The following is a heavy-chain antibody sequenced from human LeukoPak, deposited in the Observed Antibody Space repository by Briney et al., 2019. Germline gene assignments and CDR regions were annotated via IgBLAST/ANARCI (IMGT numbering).Heavy chain of an antibody. Sequence: GASVKVSCKASGYTFISYGISWVRQAPGQGLEWMGWISAYNGNTNYAQKLQGRVTMTTDTSTSTAYMELRSLRSDDTAVYYCARVRQQLDRRWFDPWGQGTLVTVSS. D-gene: IGHD6-13*01. CDR3: ARVRQQLDRRWFDP. V-gene: IGHV1-18*01. CDR2: ISAYNGNT. CDR1: GYTFISYG. J-gene: IGHJ5*02.